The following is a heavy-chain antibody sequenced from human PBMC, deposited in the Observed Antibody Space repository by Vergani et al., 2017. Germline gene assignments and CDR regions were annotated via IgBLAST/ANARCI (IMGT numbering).Heavy chain of an antibody. Sequence: QVQLVQSGAEVKKPGSSVKVSCKASGGTFSSYAISWVRQAPGQGLEWMGGIIPIFGTANYAQKFQGRVTITADESTSTAYMELSSLRSEDTAVYYCAREHTYYYDSSGLSNYFDYWGQGTLVTVSS. CDR2: IIPIFGTA. CDR1: GGTFSSYA. CDR3: AREHTYYYDSSGLSNYFDY. D-gene: IGHD3-22*01. J-gene: IGHJ4*02. V-gene: IGHV1-69*01.